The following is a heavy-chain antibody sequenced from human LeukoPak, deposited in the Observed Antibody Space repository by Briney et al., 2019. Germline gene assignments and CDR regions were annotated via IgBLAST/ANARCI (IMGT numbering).Heavy chain of an antibody. Sequence: PGGSLRLSCAASGLTLSSYAMHWVRQAPGKGLGWVAVISYVGSNKYYADSVKGRFTIPRDNSKNTLYLKMNSLRAEDTAVYFCARGVSVYDIWTGYFDYRGQGTLVPVSP. CDR1: GLTLSSYA. CDR2: ISYVGSNK. V-gene: IGHV3-30*04. CDR3: ARGVSVYDIWTGYFDY. D-gene: IGHD3-9*01. J-gene: IGHJ4*02.